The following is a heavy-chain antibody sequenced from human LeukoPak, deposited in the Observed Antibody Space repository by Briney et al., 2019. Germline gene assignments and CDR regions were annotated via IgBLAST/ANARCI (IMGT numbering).Heavy chain of an antibody. J-gene: IGHJ4*02. V-gene: IGHV3-48*02. CDR3: ARDRGGSGWYYLDY. CDR1: GFTFSSYS. D-gene: IGHD6-19*01. Sequence: GGSLRLSCAASGFTFSSYSMNWVRQAPGKGLEWVSYISRSGSTIYYADSVKGRFTISRDNAKNSLYLQMNSLRDEDTAVYYCARDRGGSGWYYLDYWGQGTLVTVSS. CDR2: ISRSGSTI.